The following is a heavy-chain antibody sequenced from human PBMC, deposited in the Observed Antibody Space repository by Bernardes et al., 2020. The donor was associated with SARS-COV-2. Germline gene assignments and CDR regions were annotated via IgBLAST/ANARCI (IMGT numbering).Heavy chain of an antibody. CDR3: ARMPDSSEAAYMWVEYYYYGLDG. Sequence: SETLSLTCTVSGDSMNSYYWSWIRQPPGKGLEWIGYIYHSGTTNYNPSLKSRVSIAVDTSKKQFSLKVKSVTAADTAVYYCARMPDSSEAAYMWVEYYYYGLDGGSQGTAVTVAS. V-gene: IGHV4-4*09. CDR2: IYHSGTT. J-gene: IGHJ6*02. CDR1: GDSMNSYY. D-gene: IGHD3-16*01.